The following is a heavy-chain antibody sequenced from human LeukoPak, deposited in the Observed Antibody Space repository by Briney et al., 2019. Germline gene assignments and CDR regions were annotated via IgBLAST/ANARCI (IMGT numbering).Heavy chain of an antibody. V-gene: IGHV1-18*01. CDR3: AAGGSLYYFDY. CDR2: ISAYNGNT. Sequence: ASVKVSCKASGYTFTSYGISWVRQAPGQGLEWMGWISAYNGNTNYAQKLQGRVTMTTDTSTSTAYKELRSLRSDDTAVYYCAAGGSLYYFDYWGQGTLVTVSS. D-gene: IGHD1-26*01. CDR1: GYTFTSYG. J-gene: IGHJ4*02.